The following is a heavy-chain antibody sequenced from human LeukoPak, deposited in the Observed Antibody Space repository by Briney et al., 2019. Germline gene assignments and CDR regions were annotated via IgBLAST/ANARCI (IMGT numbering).Heavy chain of an antibody. D-gene: IGHD2-15*01. V-gene: IGHV3-7*04. Sequence: GSLRLSCAASGFTFSNYWMSWVRQAPGKGLEWVANIKHDGNEKYYVDSVKGRLTISRDNAKNSLFLHMNSLRAEDTAVYYCARAVASNWFDPWGQGTLVTVSS. CDR2: IKHDGNEK. CDR1: GFTFSNYW. J-gene: IGHJ5*02. CDR3: ARAVASNWFDP.